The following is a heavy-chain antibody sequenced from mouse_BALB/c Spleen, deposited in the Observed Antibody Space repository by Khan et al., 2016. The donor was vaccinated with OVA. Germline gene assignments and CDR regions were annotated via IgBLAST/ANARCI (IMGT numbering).Heavy chain of an antibody. CDR3: ASSDGNYWFTY. J-gene: IGHJ3*01. CDR2: INTYTGEP. V-gene: IGHV9-3-1*01. Sequence: QIQLVQSGPELKKPGETVKISCKASGYTFTNYGMNWVKQAPGKGLKWMGWINTYTGEPTYADDFKGRFAFSLATSASTAYLQINNLKNEDTATYFCASSDGNYWFTYWGQGTLVTVSA. CDR1: GYTFTNYG. D-gene: IGHD2-1*01.